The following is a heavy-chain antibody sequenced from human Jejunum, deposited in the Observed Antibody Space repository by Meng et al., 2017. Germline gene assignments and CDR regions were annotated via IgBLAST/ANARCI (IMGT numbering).Heavy chain of an antibody. J-gene: IGHJ1*01. Sequence: QVQLKESGPGLVKPAQTRSLTCTVSGGSMNSAGHYWSWIRQDPGKGLEWIGYIHYSGGTYYNPSLKSRVTISVDTSKNQFSLKLNSVSAADTAVYYCARATAGNSEYFQNWGQGTLVTVSS. CDR3: ARATAGNSEYFQN. CDR1: GGSMNSAGHY. D-gene: IGHD4-23*01. CDR2: IHYSGGT. V-gene: IGHV4-31*03.